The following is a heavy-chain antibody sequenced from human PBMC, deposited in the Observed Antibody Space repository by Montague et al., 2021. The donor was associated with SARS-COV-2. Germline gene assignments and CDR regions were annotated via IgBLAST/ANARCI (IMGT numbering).Heavy chain of an antibody. Sequence: SETLSLTCAVSGGPITSYYWNWIRQPPGKGLEYIGYIYHSGSTTYNPSLKSRVTISVDTSNDQFSLKMNSVTAADTAVYFCARLYGSSFDYWGQGTLVTVSS. J-gene: IGHJ4*02. D-gene: IGHD4-17*01. CDR2: IYHSGST. CDR1: GGPITSYY. V-gene: IGHV4-4*08. CDR3: ARLYGSSFDY.